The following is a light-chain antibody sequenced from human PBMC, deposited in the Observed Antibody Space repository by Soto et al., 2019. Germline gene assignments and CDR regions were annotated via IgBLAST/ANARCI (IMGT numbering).Light chain of an antibody. CDR3: PQSYNTPIT. J-gene: IGKJ5*01. Sequence: DIQMTQSPSSLSASVGDRVTITCRASQSISSYLNWYQQKPGKAPNLLIVAASSLQSGVPSRFSGSGSGTDFTLTISSLQPEDFATYYCPQSYNTPITFGQGTRLAIK. V-gene: IGKV1-39*01. CDR1: QSISSY. CDR2: AAS.